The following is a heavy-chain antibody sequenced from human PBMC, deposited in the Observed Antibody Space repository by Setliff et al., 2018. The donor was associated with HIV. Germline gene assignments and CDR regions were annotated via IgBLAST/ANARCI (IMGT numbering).Heavy chain of an antibody. CDR1: GGSISSISYY. J-gene: IGHJ4*02. V-gene: IGHV4-39*07. Sequence: SETLSLTCNVSGGSISSISYYWGWIRQPPGKGLEWIGNIYYSGNTYYNPSLKSRVTISVDTSKNQFSLKLTSVTAADTAMYFCARVGGKGYSNFLDSWGQGALVTVSS. CDR3: ARVGGKGYSNFLDS. CDR2: IYYSGNT. D-gene: IGHD4-4*01.